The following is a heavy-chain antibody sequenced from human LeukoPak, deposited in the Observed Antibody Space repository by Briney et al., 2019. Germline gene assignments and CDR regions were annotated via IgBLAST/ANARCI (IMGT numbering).Heavy chain of an antibody. CDR1: GGSVSSGSYY. D-gene: IGHD3-22*01. Sequence: PSETLSLTCTVSGGSVSSGSYYWSWIRQPPGKGLEWIGYIYYSGSTNYNPSLKSRVTMSVDTSKNQFSLKVSSVTAADTAVYFCARNYDRMDYWGQGTLVTVSS. V-gene: IGHV4-61*01. J-gene: IGHJ4*02. CDR3: ARNYDRMDY. CDR2: IYYSGST.